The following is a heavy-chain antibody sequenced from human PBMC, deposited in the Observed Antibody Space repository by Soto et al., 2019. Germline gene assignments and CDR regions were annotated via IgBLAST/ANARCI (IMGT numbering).Heavy chain of an antibody. CDR2: INPNSGGT. Sequence: ASVKVSCKASGGTFSSYAISWVRQAPGQGLEWMGWINPNSGGTNYAQKFQGWVTMTRDTSISTAYMELSRLRSDDTAVYYCATSSLGSGSYSPIHYYYYGMDVWGQGTTVTVSS. J-gene: IGHJ6*02. D-gene: IGHD3-10*01. CDR3: ATSSLGSGSYSPIHYYYYGMDV. V-gene: IGHV1-2*04. CDR1: GGTFSSYA.